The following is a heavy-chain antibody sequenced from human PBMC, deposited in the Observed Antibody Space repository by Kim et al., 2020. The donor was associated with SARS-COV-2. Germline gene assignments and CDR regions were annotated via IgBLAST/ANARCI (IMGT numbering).Heavy chain of an antibody. CDR1: GGSISSGSFY. J-gene: IGHJ4*02. D-gene: IGHD1-26*01. Sequence: SETLSLTCTVSGGSISSGSFYWAWIRQPPGKGLEWIGRIYYTGSTYYNPSLKSRVTMSVDTSRNQFSLKLSSVTAADTAVYYCARRDFNSGSYFFDYWGQGILVTVSS. CDR2: IYYTGST. V-gene: IGHV4-39*01. CDR3: ARRDFNSGSYFFDY.